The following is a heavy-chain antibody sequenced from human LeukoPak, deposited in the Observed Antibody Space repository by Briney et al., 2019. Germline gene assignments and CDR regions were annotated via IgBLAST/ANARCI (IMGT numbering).Heavy chain of an antibody. J-gene: IGHJ4*02. Sequence: GGSLRLSCAASGFAFSSYAMSWVRQAPGKGLEWVSAISGSGGSTYYADSVKGRFTISRDNSKNTLYLQMNSVRAEDTAVYYCAKVIAAAGLDYWGQGTLVTVSS. CDR3: AKVIAAAGLDY. CDR2: ISGSGGST. V-gene: IGHV3-23*01. D-gene: IGHD6-13*01. CDR1: GFAFSSYA.